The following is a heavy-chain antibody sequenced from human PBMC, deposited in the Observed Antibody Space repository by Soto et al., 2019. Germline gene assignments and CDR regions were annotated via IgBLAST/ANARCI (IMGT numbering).Heavy chain of an antibody. J-gene: IGHJ4*02. CDR3: AKPFRPDYYDSSGYNY. Sequence: EVQLLESGGGLVQPGGSLRLSCAASGFTFSSYAMSWVRQAPGKGLEWVSAISGSGGSTYYADSVKGRFTISRDNSKNTLYLQMNSLRAEDTAVYYCAKPFRPDYYDSSGYNYWGQGTLVTVSS. D-gene: IGHD3-22*01. CDR1: GFTFSSYA. V-gene: IGHV3-23*01. CDR2: ISGSGGST.